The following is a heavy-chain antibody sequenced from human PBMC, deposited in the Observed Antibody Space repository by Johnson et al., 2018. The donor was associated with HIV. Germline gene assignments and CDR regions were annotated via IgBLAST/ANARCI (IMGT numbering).Heavy chain of an antibody. Sequence: VQLVESGGGLIQPGGSLRLSCAASGFTVSSNYMSWVRQAPGKGLEWVSVIYSGGSTYYADSVKGRFTISRDISKNTLFLQMNSLRAEDTAVYYCARDGPHFFDSSGVRDDAFDIWGPGTMVTVS. V-gene: IGHV3-53*01. CDR1: GFTVSSNY. D-gene: IGHD3-22*01. CDR3: ARDGPHFFDSSGVRDDAFDI. J-gene: IGHJ3*02. CDR2: IYSGGST.